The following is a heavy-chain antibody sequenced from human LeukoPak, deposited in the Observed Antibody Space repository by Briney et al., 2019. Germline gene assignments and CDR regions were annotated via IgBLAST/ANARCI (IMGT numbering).Heavy chain of an antibody. CDR1: GGSISSSNYH. J-gene: IGHJ4*02. Sequence: SETLSLTCTVSGGSISSSNYHWGWIRQPPGKGLEWIGSIYYSGSTYYNPPLKSRVTISVDTSKNQFSLKLSSVTAADTAVFYCARHWTDSSGYYPFDYWGQGTLVTVSS. CDR3: ARHWTDSSGYYPFDY. CDR2: IYYSGST. D-gene: IGHD3-22*01. V-gene: IGHV4-39*01.